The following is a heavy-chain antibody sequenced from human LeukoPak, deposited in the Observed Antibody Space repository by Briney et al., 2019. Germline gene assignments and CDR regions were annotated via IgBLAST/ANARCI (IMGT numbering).Heavy chain of an antibody. V-gene: IGHV3-NL1*01. CDR2: IYSGGST. J-gene: IGHJ3*02. Sequence: GGSLRLSCAASGFTFSSYGMHWVRQAPGKGLEWVAVIYSGGSTYYADSVKGRFTISRHNSKNTLYLQMNSLRAEDTAVYYCARGAHPRLVWGDAFDIWGQGTMVTVSS. D-gene: IGHD2-8*01. CDR1: GFTFSSYG. CDR3: ARGAHPRLVWGDAFDI.